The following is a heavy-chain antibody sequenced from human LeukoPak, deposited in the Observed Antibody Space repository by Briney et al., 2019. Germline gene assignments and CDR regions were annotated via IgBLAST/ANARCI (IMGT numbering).Heavy chain of an antibody. CDR1: GFSFSHSP. CDR2: IGPDDSDI. CDR3: ARRYDSWSGFYGGAFDV. Sequence: GESLKISCQTSGFSFSHSPIGWVRQVPGKALEWMGNIGPDDSDIRYSPSFRGQVTISADKSTSTAFLHLTSLRASDTAIYYCARRYDSWSGFYGGAFDVWGQGTMVTVSS. V-gene: IGHV5-51*01. J-gene: IGHJ3*01. D-gene: IGHD3-3*01.